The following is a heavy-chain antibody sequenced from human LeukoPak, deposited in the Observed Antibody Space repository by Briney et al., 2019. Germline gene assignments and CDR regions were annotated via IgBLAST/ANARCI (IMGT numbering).Heavy chain of an antibody. Sequence: QPGGSLRLSCAASGFTFSSYAMHWVRQAPGKGLEWVAVISYDGSNKYYADSVKGRFTISRDNTKNTLYLQMNSLRAEDTAVYYCASCPNYYGSASYSYYYMDVWGKGRTVIISS. CDR2: ISYDGSNK. CDR1: GFTFSSYA. D-gene: IGHD3-10*01. CDR3: ASCPNYYGSASYSYYYMDV. V-gene: IGHV3-30*04. J-gene: IGHJ6*03.